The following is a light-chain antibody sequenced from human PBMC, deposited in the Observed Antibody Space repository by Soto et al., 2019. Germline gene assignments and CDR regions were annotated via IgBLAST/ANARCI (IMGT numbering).Light chain of an antibody. V-gene: IGKV3-20*01. CDR1: QSVSSSY. J-gene: IGKJ4*01. CDR3: HQYDSSSLT. Sequence: EIVLTQSPGTLSLSPGERATLSCRASQSVSSSYLAWYQQQPGQAPRLLIYGASSRATGIPDRFSGSGSGTDFTLTISRLEPEDFAVYYCHQYDSSSLTFGGGTKVEIK. CDR2: GAS.